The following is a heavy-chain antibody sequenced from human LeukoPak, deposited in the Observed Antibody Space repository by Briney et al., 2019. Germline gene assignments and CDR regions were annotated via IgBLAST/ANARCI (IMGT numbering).Heavy chain of an antibody. CDR2: ISGSGGST. CDR1: GFTFSSYA. D-gene: IGHD3-10*01. J-gene: IGHJ4*02. Sequence: GGSLRLSCAASGFTFSSYAMSWVRQAPGKGLEWVSAISGSGGSTYYADSVKGRFTISRDSSKNTLYLQMNSLRAEDTAVYYCAKDRRYYGSGSYSDYWGQGTLVTVSS. CDR3: AKDRRYYGSGSYSDY. V-gene: IGHV3-23*01.